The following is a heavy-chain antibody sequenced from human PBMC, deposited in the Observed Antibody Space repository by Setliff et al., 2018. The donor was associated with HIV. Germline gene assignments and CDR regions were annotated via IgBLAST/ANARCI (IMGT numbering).Heavy chain of an antibody. CDR2: VYYSGST. D-gene: IGHD5-18*01. V-gene: IGHV4-59*01. Sequence: SETLSLTCTVFGGSMNNYYWNWIRQSPGKGLEWIGYVYYSGSTKYSPSLKSRVSISLDPSTKQVSLRLRSVTAADTAVYYCARAEWIQLWFGAFDIWGQGTMVTVSS. CDR1: GGSMNNYY. CDR3: ARAEWIQLWFGAFDI. J-gene: IGHJ3*02.